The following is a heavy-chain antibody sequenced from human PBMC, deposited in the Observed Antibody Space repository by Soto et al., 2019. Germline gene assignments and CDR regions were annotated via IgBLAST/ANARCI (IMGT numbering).Heavy chain of an antibody. CDR1: GFTFDDYT. Sequence: GSLRLSCAASGFTFDDYTMHWVRQAPGKGLEWVSLISWDGGSTYYADSVKGRFTISRDNSKNSLYLQMNSLRTEDTALYYCAKDAGNGYTRGYFDYWGQGTLVTVSS. V-gene: IGHV3-43*01. J-gene: IGHJ4*02. CDR3: AKDAGNGYTRGYFDY. D-gene: IGHD5-12*01. CDR2: ISWDGGST.